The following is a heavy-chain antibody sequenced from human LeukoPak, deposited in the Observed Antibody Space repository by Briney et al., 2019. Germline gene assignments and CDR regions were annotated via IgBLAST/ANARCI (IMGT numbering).Heavy chain of an antibody. D-gene: IGHD3-10*01. Sequence: SETLSLTCAVYGGSFSGYYWSWIRQPPGKGLEWIGEINHSGSTNYNPSLKSRVTISVDTSKNQFSLKLSSVTAADTAVYYCASGVWFRESDYWGQGTLVTVSS. V-gene: IGHV4-34*01. CDR1: GGSFSGYY. CDR2: INHSGST. J-gene: IGHJ4*02. CDR3: ASGVWFRESDY.